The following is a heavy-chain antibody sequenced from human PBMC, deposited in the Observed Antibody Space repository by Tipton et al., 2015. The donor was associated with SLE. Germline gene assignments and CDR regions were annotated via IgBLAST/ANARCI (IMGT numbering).Heavy chain of an antibody. D-gene: IGHD1-26*01. CDR2: IYTGGGT. J-gene: IGHJ4*02. Sequence: SLRLSCAASGLIFSNYAMSWVRQAPGKGLEWVSVIYTGGGTYYADSVKGRFTISRDNSKNTLYLQMNSLRAEDTAVYYCAKDLKRRWELPIGPSFDYWGQGTLVTVSS. V-gene: IGHV3-23*03. CDR3: AKDLKRRWELPIGPSFDY. CDR1: GLIFSNYA.